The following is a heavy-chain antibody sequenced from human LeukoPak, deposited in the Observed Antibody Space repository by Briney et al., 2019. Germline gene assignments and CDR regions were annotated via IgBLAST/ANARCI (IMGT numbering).Heavy chain of an antibody. CDR1: KFNFA. V-gene: IGHV3-23*02. Sequence: GGSLRLSCVASKFNFAMSWVRQTAGKGLGWVSAISGSGDSTFYRDSVKGRFTISRDNSKNTLYLQMNSLRVEDTALYYCAKGHFASSSFFDYWGPGTLVTVSS. D-gene: IGHD6-6*01. J-gene: IGHJ4*02. CDR3: AKGHFASSSFFDY. CDR2: ISGSGDST.